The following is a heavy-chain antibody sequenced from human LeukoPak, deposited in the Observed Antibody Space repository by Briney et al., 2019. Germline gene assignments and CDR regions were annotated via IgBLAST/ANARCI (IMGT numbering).Heavy chain of an antibody. Sequence: GGSLRLSCAASGFTFSSYWMSWVRQAPGKGLEWVANIKQDGSEKYYVDSVKGRFTISRDNAKNSLYLQMNSLRAEDTAVYYCARGYSSSWGYYYYMDVWGKGTTVTVSS. CDR1: GFTFSSYW. J-gene: IGHJ6*03. D-gene: IGHD6-13*01. CDR3: ARGYSSSWGYYYYMDV. V-gene: IGHV3-7*01. CDR2: IKQDGSEK.